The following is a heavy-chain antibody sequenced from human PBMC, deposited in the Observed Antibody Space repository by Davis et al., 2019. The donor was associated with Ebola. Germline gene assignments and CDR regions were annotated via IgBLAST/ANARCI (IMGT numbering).Heavy chain of an antibody. CDR2: IYSSGST. J-gene: IGHJ4*02. CDR1: GGSISSSSYY. D-gene: IGHD4-17*01. Sequence: PSETLSLTCTVPGGSISSSSYYWSWIRQPAGKGLEWIGRIYSSGSTNYNPSLKSRVTMSVDTSKNQFSLKLSSVTAADTAVYYCARTQGAYGVYFDYWGQGTLVTVSS. V-gene: IGHV4-61*02. CDR3: ARTQGAYGVYFDY.